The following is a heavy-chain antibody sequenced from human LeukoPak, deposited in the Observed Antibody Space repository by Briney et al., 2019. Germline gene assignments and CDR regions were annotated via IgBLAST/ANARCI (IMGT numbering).Heavy chain of an antibody. V-gene: IGHV3-30*02. CDR1: GFTFSSYS. J-gene: IGHJ4*02. Sequence: AGGSLRLSCAASGFTFSSYSMNWVRQAPGKGLEWVAFIRYDGSNKYYADSVKGRFTISRDNSKNTLYLQMNSLRAEDTAVYYCAKDGYSGYDYDSQFDYWGQGTLVTVSS. D-gene: IGHD5-12*01. CDR2: IRYDGSNK. CDR3: AKDGYSGYDYDSQFDY.